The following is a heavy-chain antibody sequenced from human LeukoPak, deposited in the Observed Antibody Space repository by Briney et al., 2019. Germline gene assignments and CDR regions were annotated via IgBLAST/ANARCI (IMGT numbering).Heavy chain of an antibody. V-gene: IGHV3-9*01. CDR1: GFTFDDYA. J-gene: IGHJ3*02. Sequence: PGRSLRLSCAASGFTFDDYAMHWVRQAPGKGLEWVSGISLNSGSVGYADSVKGRFTISRDNAKNSLYLQMNSLRAEDTALYYCAKDKISGWHDAFDIWGQGTMVTVSS. CDR2: ISLNSGSV. CDR3: AKDKISGWHDAFDI. D-gene: IGHD6-19*01.